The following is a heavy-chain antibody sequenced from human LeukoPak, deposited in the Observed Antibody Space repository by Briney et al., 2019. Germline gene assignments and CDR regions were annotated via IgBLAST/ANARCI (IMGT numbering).Heavy chain of an antibody. CDR3: ARRAREYSHDAFDI. D-gene: IGHD5-18*01. V-gene: IGHV1-46*01. CDR2: INPSGGST. J-gene: IGHJ3*02. CDR1: GYTFTSYY. Sequence: ASVKVSCQASGYTFTSYYMRWVRQAPGQGLEWMGIINPSGGSTSYAQKFQGRFSMTRDTSIGTAYMELSRLRSDDTAVYYCARRAREYSHDAFDIWGQGTMVTVSS.